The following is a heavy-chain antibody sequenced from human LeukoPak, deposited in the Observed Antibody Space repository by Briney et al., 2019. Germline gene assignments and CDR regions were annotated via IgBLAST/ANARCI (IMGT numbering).Heavy chain of an antibody. D-gene: IGHD1-26*01. CDR3: ARYSGTLRAFDY. CDR1: GFTFSDYY. CDR2: ISSSGSTI. Sequence: GGSLRLSCAASGFTFSDYYMSWIRQAPGRGLEWISYISSSGSTIYYADSVKGRFTISRDNAKHSLYLQMNSLRAEDTAVYYCARYSGTLRAFDYWGQGTLVTVSS. J-gene: IGHJ4*02. V-gene: IGHV3-11*01.